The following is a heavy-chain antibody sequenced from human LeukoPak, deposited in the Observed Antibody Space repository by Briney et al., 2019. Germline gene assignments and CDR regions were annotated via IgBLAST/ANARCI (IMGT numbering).Heavy chain of an antibody. V-gene: IGHV3-7*03. CDR2: IKQDGSEK. CDR3: ARVGDYYYYGMDV. Sequence: PGGSLRLSCAASGFTFSSYWMSWVRQAPGKGLEWVANIKQDGSEKYYVDSAKGRFTISRDNAKNSLYLQMNSLRAEDTAVYYCARVGDYYYYGMDVWGQGTTVTVSS. CDR1: GFTFSSYW. J-gene: IGHJ6*02.